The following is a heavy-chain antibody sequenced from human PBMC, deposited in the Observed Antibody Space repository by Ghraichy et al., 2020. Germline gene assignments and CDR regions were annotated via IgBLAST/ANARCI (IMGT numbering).Heavy chain of an antibody. D-gene: IGHD6-13*01. V-gene: IGHV1-2*04. CDR3: ARGTGSSWFDY. CDR2: IEPKSGVP. J-gene: IGHJ5*01. Sequence: ASVKVSCKASGYTFTHHYIHWVRQAPGQGLEWMGWIEPKSGVPNYAQKFQGWVTMSRDTSISTAYMEVSRLKFDDTAMYYCARGTGSSWFDYWGQGTLATVSS. CDR1: GYTFTHHY.